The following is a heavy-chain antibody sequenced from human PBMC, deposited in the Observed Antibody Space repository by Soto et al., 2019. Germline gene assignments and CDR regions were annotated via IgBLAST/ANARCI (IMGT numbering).Heavy chain of an antibody. J-gene: IGHJ4*02. V-gene: IGHV3-74*01. CDR2: IDSDGSTT. CDR3: ARDGVATIDPDY. D-gene: IGHD5-12*01. Sequence: GGSLRLSCTASGFTFSNYWMHWVRQAPGKGLVWVSRIDSDGSTTTYADSVKGRFTISRDNTKNTLYLQMNSLRSEDTAVYYCARDGVATIDPDYWGQGTLVTVSS. CDR1: GFTFSNYW.